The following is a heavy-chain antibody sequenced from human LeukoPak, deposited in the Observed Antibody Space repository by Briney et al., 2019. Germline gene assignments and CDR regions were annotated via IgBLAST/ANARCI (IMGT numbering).Heavy chain of an antibody. CDR3: ARRYYGSGSPLGY. CDR1: GGSFSGYY. D-gene: IGHD3-10*01. J-gene: IGHJ4*02. CDR2: INHSGSA. Sequence: SETLSLTCAVYGGSFSGYYWSWIRQPPGKGLDWIGEINHSGSANYNPSLKSRVTISVDTSKNQFSLKLSSVTAADTAVYYCARRYYGSGSPLGYWGQGTLVTVSS. V-gene: IGHV4-34*01.